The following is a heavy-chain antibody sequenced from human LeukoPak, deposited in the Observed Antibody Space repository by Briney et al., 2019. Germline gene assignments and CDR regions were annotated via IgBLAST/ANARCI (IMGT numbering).Heavy chain of an antibody. CDR3: ARERKSSTSMDY. D-gene: IGHD2-2*01. J-gene: IGHJ4*02. Sequence: GGSLRLSCAPSGFTFSSYWMHWVRQAPGKGLVWVSRINTDGSTITYADSVKGRFTISRDNAKDTLYLQMNSLRGEDTAVYFCARERKSSTSMDYWGQGTLVTVSS. CDR1: GFTFSSYW. V-gene: IGHV3-74*01. CDR2: INTDGSTI.